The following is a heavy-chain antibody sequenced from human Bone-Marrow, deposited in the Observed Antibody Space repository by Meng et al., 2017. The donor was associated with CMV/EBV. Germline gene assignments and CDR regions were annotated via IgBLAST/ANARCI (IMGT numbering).Heavy chain of an antibody. CDR2: IYPGDSET. D-gene: IGHD6-13*01. Sequence: GESLKISCKGSGYSFTNYWIGWVRQMPGKGLEWMGIIYPGDSETIYSPSFQGQVTISVDKSITTAYLEWSSLKAADTAMYYCARRDSSLGYYYALDVWGQRTTVTVDS. V-gene: IGHV5-51*01. CDR3: ARRDSSLGYYYALDV. CDR1: GYSFTNYW. J-gene: IGHJ6*01.